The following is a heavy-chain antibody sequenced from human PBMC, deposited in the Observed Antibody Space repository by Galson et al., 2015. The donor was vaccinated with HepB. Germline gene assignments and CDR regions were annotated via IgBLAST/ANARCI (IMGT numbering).Heavy chain of an antibody. CDR3: ARESITMIVVVNIDPLFDY. CDR2: ISAYNGNT. CDR1: GYTFTSYG. J-gene: IGHJ4*02. D-gene: IGHD3-22*01. Sequence: SVKVSCKASGYTFTSYGISWVRQAPGQGLEWMGWISAYNGNTNYAQKLQGRVTMTTDTSTSTAYMELRSLRSDDTAVYYCARESITMIVVVNIDPLFDYWGQGTLVTVSS. V-gene: IGHV1-18*01.